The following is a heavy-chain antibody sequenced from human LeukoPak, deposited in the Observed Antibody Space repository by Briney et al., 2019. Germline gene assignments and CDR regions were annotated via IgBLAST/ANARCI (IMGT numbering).Heavy chain of an antibody. CDR3: ARDSHYYGSV. D-gene: IGHD3-10*01. CDR2: IYYSGST. Sequence: SETLSLTCTVSGGSISNYFWSWIRQPPGKALEWIGYIYYSGSTSYNPSLKSRVTISVDTSKNQFSLKLSSVTAADTAVYYCARDSHYYGSVWGQGTLVTVSS. CDR1: GGSISNYF. J-gene: IGHJ4*02. V-gene: IGHV4-59*12.